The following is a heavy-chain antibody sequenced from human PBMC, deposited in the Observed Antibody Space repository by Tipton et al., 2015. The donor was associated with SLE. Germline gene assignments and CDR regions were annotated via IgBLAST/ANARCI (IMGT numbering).Heavy chain of an antibody. Sequence: SLRLSCAASGFTFSDYYMSWIRQAPGKGLEWVSYISSSGSTIYYADSVKGRFTISRDNSKNTLYLQMNSLRAEDTAVYYCAKGLSPRDAFDIWGQGTMVTVSS. V-gene: IGHV3-11*04. CDR2: ISSSGSTI. CDR3: AKGLSPRDAFDI. J-gene: IGHJ3*02. CDR1: GFTFSDYY.